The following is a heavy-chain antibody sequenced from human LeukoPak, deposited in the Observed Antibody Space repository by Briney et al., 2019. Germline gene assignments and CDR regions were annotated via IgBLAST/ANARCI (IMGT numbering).Heavy chain of an antibody. CDR3: ARQDYYDSSGYYSPY. CDR1: GYSFTSYW. D-gene: IGHD3-22*01. CDR2: IYPGDSDT. V-gene: IGHV5-51*01. J-gene: IGHJ4*02. Sequence: GESLKISCKGSGYSFTSYWIGWVRQMPGKGLEWMGIIYPGDSDTRYSPSFQGQVTISADKSISTAYLQWSSLKASDTAMYYCARQDYYDSSGYYSPYWGQGTLVTVSS.